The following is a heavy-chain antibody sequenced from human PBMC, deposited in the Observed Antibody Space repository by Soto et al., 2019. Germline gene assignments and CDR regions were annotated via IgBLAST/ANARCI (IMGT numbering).Heavy chain of an antibody. J-gene: IGHJ5*02. Sequence: QITLKESGPTLVKPTQTLTLTCTFSGFSLNTDGVGVGWIRQPPGKALEWLALIYWDDEKRYNPSLKSRLTIAKGTSKDQVVLTMTNMDPVDTATYYCAQKPSVMVAATSTWFDHWGQGTLVTVSS. CDR3: AQKPSVMVAATSTWFDH. V-gene: IGHV2-5*02. CDR1: GFSLNTDGVG. CDR2: IYWDDEK. D-gene: IGHD2-15*01.